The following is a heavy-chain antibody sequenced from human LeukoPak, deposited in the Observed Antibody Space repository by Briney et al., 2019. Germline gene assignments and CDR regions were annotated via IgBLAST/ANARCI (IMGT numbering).Heavy chain of an antibody. CDR1: GFTFSSFS. CDR3: AKGTKPMMTIPDY. D-gene: IGHD1/OR15-1a*01. J-gene: IGHJ4*02. CDR2: TSSSSAYT. Sequence: GGSLRLSCAASGFTFSSFSMIWVRQAPGKGLEWVSSTSSSSAYTFYAESGKGRFTISRDNAKNSLFLQMNSLRAEDTAMYYCAKGTKPMMTIPDYWGQGILVTVSS. V-gene: IGHV3-21*04.